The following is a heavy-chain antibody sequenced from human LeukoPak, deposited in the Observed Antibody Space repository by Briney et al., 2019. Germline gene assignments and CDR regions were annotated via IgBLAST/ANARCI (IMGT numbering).Heavy chain of an antibody. D-gene: IGHD6-13*01. V-gene: IGHV5-51*01. CDR3: IRFGLTSSLDY. J-gene: IGHJ4*02. CDR2: IYPGDSDT. CDR1: GYRLTDNW. Sequence: GESLKISCKISGYRLTDNWIGWVRQVPGKGLEWMGLIYPGDSDTRYSPSFQGQVTFSVDMSISTAYLQLSGLRASDTAIYYCIRFGLTSSLDYWGQGTLVTVSS.